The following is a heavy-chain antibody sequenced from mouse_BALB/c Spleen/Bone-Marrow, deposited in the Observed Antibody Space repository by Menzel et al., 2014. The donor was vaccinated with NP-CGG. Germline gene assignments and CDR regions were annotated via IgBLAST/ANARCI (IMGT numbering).Heavy chain of an antibody. CDR2: ISNLAYSI. CDR3: ARGGKIYDAMDY. Sequence: EVKVVESGGGLVQPGGSRKLSCAASGFTFSDYGMAWVRQAPGKGPEWVAFISNLAYSIYYADTVTGRFTISRENAKNTLYLEMSSLRSEDTAMYYCARGGKIYDAMDYWGQGTSVTVSS. J-gene: IGHJ4*01. V-gene: IGHV5-15*02. CDR1: GFTFSDYG.